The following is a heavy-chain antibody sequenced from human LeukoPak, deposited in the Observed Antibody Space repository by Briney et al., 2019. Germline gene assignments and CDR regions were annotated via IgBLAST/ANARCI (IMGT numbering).Heavy chain of an antibody. CDR2: MNPNSGNT. J-gene: IGHJ4*02. D-gene: IGHD6-13*01. V-gene: IGHV1-8*01. Sequence: ASVTVSCKASGYTFTSYDINWVRQATGQGLEWMGWMNPNSGNTGYAQKFQGRVTMTRNTSISTAYMELSSLRSEDTAVYYCARTRGYIAAAGTSFDYWGQGTLVTVSS. CDR1: GYTFTSYD. CDR3: ARTRGYIAAAGTSFDY.